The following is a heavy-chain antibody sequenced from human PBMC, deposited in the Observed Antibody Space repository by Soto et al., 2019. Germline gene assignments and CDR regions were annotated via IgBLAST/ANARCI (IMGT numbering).Heavy chain of an antibody. D-gene: IGHD3-22*01. V-gene: IGHV1-69*02. CDR1: GGTFSSYT. J-gene: IGHJ4*02. Sequence: VASVKVSCKASGGTFSSYTISWVRQAPGQGLEWMGRIIPILGIANYAQKFQGRVTITADESTSTAYMELSSLRSEDTAVYYCAAEGFYDSSGYYYVGFFDYWGQGTLVTVSS. CDR2: IIPILGIA. CDR3: AAEGFYDSSGYYYVGFFDY.